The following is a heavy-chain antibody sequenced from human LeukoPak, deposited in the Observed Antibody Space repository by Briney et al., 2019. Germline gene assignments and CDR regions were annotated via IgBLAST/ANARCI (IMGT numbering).Heavy chain of an antibody. Sequence: GASVKVSCKASGYSFSNHGISWVREAPGQGLEWMGWIGVYNGQTQYAQKFQGRVTLTTDTSTLTAYIDMRTLTSADTAVYYCARDIGISQFDYWGQGTLVTVSS. CDR3: ARDIGISQFDY. CDR1: GYSFSNHG. D-gene: IGHD3-10*01. CDR2: IGVYNGQT. J-gene: IGHJ4*02. V-gene: IGHV1-18*01.